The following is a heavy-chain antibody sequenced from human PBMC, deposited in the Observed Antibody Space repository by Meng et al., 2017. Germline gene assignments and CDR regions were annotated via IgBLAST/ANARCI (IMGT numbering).Heavy chain of an antibody. CDR3: ARVRSWYHYDLDY. CDR2: IYTSGST. Sequence: SGQGGVIPSGPVSVPGSVSGGSTIRYDGGWIRQPVGKGLEWIGRIYTSGSTNCNPSLKSRVTMSVDTSKNKFSLKLSSVTAADTAVYYCARVRSWYHYDLDYWGQGTLVTVSS. D-gene: IGHD6-13*01. J-gene: IGHJ4*02. V-gene: IGHV4-4*07. CDR1: GGSTIRYD.